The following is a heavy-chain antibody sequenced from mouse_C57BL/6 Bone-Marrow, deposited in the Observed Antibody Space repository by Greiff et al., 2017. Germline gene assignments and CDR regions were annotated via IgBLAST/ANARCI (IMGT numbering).Heavy chain of an antibody. CDR3: ARRHLSS. J-gene: IGHJ2*01. D-gene: IGHD1-1*01. Sequence: QVQLKESGPELVKPGASVKISCKASGYAFSSSWMNWVKQGPGKGLEWIGRIYPGDGDTNYNGKFKGKATLTADKSSSTAYMQLSSLTSEDSAVYFCARRHLSSWGQGTTLTVSS. V-gene: IGHV1-82*01. CDR1: GYAFSSSW. CDR2: IYPGDGDT.